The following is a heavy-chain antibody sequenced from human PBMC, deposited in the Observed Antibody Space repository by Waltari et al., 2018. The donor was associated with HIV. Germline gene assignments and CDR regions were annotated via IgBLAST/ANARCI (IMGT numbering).Heavy chain of an antibody. CDR2: VFYSGTT. V-gene: IGHV4-59*01. Sequence: QVQLQESGPGLVQPSETLSLMCTVSVGSIGTNFWSWIRQPPGKGLEWIGYVFYSGTTNYNPSLKSRVTISVDTSNNQFSLNLRSVTAADTAVYYCASSRAAAGLDSWGQGTQVTVSS. J-gene: IGHJ4*02. CDR1: VGSIGTNF. CDR3: ASSRAAAGLDS. D-gene: IGHD6-13*01.